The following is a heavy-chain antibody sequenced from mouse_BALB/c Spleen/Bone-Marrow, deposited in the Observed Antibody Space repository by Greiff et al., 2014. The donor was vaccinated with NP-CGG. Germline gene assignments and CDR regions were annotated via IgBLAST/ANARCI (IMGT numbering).Heavy chain of an antibody. CDR2: IYPYNGGT. V-gene: IGHV1S29*02. J-gene: IGHJ3*01. CDR3: AGRFITTAAWFAY. Sequence: VQLKESGPELVKPGASVKISCKASGYTFTDYNMHWVKQSHGKSLEWIGYIYPYNGGTGYNQKFKSKATLTVDNSSSAAYMELRSLTSEDSAVYFCAGRFITTAAWFAYWGQGTLVTVSA. CDR1: GYTFTDYN. D-gene: IGHD1-2*01.